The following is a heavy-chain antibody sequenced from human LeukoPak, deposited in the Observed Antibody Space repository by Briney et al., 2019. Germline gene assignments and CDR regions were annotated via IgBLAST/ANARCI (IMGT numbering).Heavy chain of an antibody. D-gene: IGHD2-21*02. J-gene: IGHJ4*02. CDR1: GYRFISNY. CDR3: AREGSYCVGGDCYSFDF. Sequence: ASVKVSCKASGYRFISNYIQWVRQAPGLGPEWMGWMHPGNGNTRYAEKFQGRATMTRDTSINTAYMDLSSLRSDDTAVYYCAREGSYCVGGDCYSFDFWGRGTLITVSS. V-gene: IGHV1-2*02. CDR2: MHPGNGNT.